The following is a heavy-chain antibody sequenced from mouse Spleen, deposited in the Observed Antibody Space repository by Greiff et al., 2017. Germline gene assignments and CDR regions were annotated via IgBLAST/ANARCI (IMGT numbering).Heavy chain of an antibody. CDR1: GYSFTSYY. V-gene: IGHV1-66*01. J-gene: IGHJ1*01. Sequence: VQLQQSGPELVKPGASVKISCKASGYSFTSYYIHWVKQRPGQGLEWIGWIYPGSGNTKYNEKFKGKATLTADTSSSTAYMQLSSLTSEDSAVYYCARLWDGPSYWYFDVWGAGTTVTVSS. D-gene: IGHD4-1*01. CDR2: IYPGSGNT. CDR3: ARLWDGPSYWYFDV.